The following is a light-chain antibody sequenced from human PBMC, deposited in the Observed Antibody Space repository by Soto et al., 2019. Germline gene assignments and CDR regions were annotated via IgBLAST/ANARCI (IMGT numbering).Light chain of an antibody. J-gene: IGLJ2*01. CDR3: QAGDSSTVG. Sequence: SYELTQPPSVSVSPGQTASITCSGDKLGDKYACWYQQKPGQSPVLVIYQDSKRPSGIPERFSGSNSGNTATLTISGTQAMEEADYYCQAGDSSTVGFGGGTKVTVL. CDR1: KLGDKY. CDR2: QDS. V-gene: IGLV3-1*01.